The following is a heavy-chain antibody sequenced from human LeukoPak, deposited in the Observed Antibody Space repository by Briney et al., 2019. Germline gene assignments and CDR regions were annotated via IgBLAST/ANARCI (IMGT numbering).Heavy chain of an antibody. Sequence: ASETLSRTCAVYGGSFSGYYCSWIRQPPGKGLEWIGEINHSGSTNYNPSLKSRVTISVDTSKNQFSLKLSSVTAADTAVYYCARGPPIVLMVYAIQDAFDIWGQGTMVTVSS. CDR1: GGSFSGYY. V-gene: IGHV4-34*01. J-gene: IGHJ3*02. CDR2: INHSGST. CDR3: ARGPPIVLMVYAIQDAFDI. D-gene: IGHD2-8*01.